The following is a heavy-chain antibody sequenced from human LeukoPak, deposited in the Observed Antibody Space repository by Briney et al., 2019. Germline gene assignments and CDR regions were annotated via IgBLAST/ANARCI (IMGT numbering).Heavy chain of an antibody. V-gene: IGHV3-30*04. CDR1: GFTFSSYA. Sequence: GGSLRLSCAASGFTFSSYAMHWVRQAPGKGLEWVAVISYDGSNKYYADSVKGRFTISRDNSKNTLYLQMNSLRAEDTAVYYYARVYYDNPPDYWGQGTLVTVSS. CDR2: ISYDGSNK. J-gene: IGHJ4*02. D-gene: IGHD3-22*01. CDR3: ARVYYDNPPDY.